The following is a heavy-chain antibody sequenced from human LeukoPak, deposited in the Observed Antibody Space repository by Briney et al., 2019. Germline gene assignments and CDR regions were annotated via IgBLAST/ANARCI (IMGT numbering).Heavy chain of an antibody. CDR2: IWYDGSNK. D-gene: IGHD3-22*01. V-gene: IGHV3-33*01. Sequence: GGSLRLSCAASGFTFSSYGIHWVRQAPGKGLEWVAVIWYDGSNKYYADSVKGRFTISRDNSKNTLYLQMNSLRSEDTAVYYCATGRSDYYDSSGYSGGFDYWGQGTLVTVSS. CDR3: ATGRSDYYDSSGYSGGFDY. CDR1: GFTFSSYG. J-gene: IGHJ4*02.